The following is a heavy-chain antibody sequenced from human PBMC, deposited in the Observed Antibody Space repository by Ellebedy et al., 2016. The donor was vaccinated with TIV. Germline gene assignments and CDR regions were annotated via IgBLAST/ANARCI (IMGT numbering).Heavy chain of an antibody. Sequence: GSLRLSCTVSGGSISSGTYYWGWIRQPPGKGLEWIGSIYHSGNTYNNPPLKSRVTISVDTSKNQFSLRLSSVTAADTAVYSCARCVRYYNVLTGYNEYYFDYWGQGALVTVSS. V-gene: IGHV4-39*07. J-gene: IGHJ4*02. D-gene: IGHD3-9*01. CDR2: IYHSGNT. CDR3: ARCVRYYNVLTGYNEYYFDY. CDR1: GGSISSGTYY.